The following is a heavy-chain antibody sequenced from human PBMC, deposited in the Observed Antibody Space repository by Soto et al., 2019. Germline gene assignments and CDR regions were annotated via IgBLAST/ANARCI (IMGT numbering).Heavy chain of an antibody. D-gene: IGHD3-3*01. CDR2: IYYSGST. CDR1: GGSISSYY. J-gene: IGHJ6*02. CDR3: ARDSRSFYDFWSGYPYGMDV. V-gene: IGHV4-59*01. Sequence: SETLSLTCTVSGGSISSYYWSWIRQPPGKGLEWIGYIYYSGSTNYNPSLKSRVTISVDTSKNQFSLKLSSVTAADTAVYYCARDSRSFYDFWSGYPYGMDVWGQGTTVTVSS.